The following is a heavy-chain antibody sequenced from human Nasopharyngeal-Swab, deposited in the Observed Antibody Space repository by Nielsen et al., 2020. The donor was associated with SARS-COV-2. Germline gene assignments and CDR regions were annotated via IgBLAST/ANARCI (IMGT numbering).Heavy chain of an antibody. J-gene: IGHJ4*02. D-gene: IGHD5-18*01. CDR1: GFTFDDHS. V-gene: IGHV3-43D*03. CDR3: VKDMTLHTYGETHFDH. CDR2: ITWNAGYT. Sequence: GESLKISCAASGFTFDDHSMHWVRQAPGKGLEWASLITWNAGYTYYSDSVKGRFTISRDNSKKSLYLQMSSLRPEDTALYYCVKDMTLHTYGETHFDHWGQGTLVTVSS.